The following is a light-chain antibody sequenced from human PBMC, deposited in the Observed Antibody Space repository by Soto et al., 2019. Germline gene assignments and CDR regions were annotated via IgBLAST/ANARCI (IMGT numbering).Light chain of an antibody. Sequence: QSVLTQPPSASGSPGQSVTISCTGTSSDVGAYNYVSWYQQHPGKAPKLMIYEVSKRPSGVPDRFSGSKSGNTASLTVSGLQAEYESDYYGSSHAGSNHSVCGTG. CDR2: EVS. J-gene: IGLJ1*01. CDR3: SSHAGSNHSV. CDR1: SSDVGAYNY. V-gene: IGLV2-8*01.